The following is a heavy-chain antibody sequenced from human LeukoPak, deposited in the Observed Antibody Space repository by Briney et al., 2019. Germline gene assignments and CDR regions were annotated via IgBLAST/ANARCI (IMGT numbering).Heavy chain of an antibody. CDR2: IIPILGIA. D-gene: IGHD4-23*01. J-gene: IGHJ4*02. V-gene: IGHV1-69*04. CDR3: ATELRWKDH. CDR1: GGTFSSYA. Sequence: GASVKVSCKASGGTFSSYAISWVRQAPGQGLEWMGRIIPILGIANYAQKFQGRVTITAGKSTSTAYMELSSLTSEDTAVYYCATELRWKDHWGQGTLVTVSS.